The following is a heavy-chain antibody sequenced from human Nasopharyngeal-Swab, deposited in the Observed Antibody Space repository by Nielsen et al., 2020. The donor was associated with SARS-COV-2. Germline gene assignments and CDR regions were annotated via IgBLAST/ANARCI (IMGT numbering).Heavy chain of an antibody. CDR1: GGSISSYY. Sequence: SETLSLTCTVSGGSISSYYWSWIRQPPGKGLEWIGYIYYSGSTNYNPSLKSRVTISVDTSKNQFSLKLSSVTAADTAVYYCARLKGTGGDYATYMDVWGQGTTVTDSS. CDR3: ARLKGTGGDYATYMDV. J-gene: IGHJ6*02. CDR2: IYYSGST. D-gene: IGHD4-17*01. V-gene: IGHV4-59*01.